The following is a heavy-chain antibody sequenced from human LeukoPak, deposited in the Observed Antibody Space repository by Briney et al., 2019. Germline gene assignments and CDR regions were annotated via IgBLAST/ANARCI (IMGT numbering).Heavy chain of an antibody. J-gene: IGHJ2*01. CDR1: GFTFSSSA. D-gene: IGHD1-26*01. Sequence: GGSLRLSCAASGFTFSSSAMSWVRQAPGKGLEWVSAISNNGGYTYYADSVQGRFTISRDSSKNTLFLHMNTLRAEDTAIYYCAKDRTVGASYWYFDLWGRGTLVTVSS. V-gene: IGHV3-23*01. CDR3: AKDRTVGASYWYFDL. CDR2: ISNNGGYT.